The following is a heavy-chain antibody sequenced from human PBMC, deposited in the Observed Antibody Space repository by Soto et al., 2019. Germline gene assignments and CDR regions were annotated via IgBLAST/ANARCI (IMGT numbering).Heavy chain of an antibody. CDR1: GFTFSTYA. D-gene: IGHD5-18*01. V-gene: IGHV3-64*01. CDR3: ARDGRAMNAY. J-gene: IGHJ4*02. CDR2: ISSNGGTT. Sequence: EVQLVESGGGLVQPGGSLRLSCAASGFTFSTYAMQWVRQAPGKGLEFVSSISSNGGTTNYAYSVKGRFTISRDNSRASLYLQMGSLRPEDMAVYYCARDGRAMNAYWGQGTLVTVSS.